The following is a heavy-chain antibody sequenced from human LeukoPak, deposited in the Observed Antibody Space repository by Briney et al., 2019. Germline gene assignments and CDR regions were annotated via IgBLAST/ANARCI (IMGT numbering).Heavy chain of an antibody. Sequence: ASVTVSCKASGYTFTSYGISWVRQAPGQGLEWMGWISAYNGNTNYAQKLQGRVTMTTDTSTSTAYMELRSLRSDDTAVYYCARDRSVVVPAATWFDPWGQGTLVTVSS. CDR2: ISAYNGNT. CDR1: GYTFTSYG. CDR3: ARDRSVVVPAATWFDP. V-gene: IGHV1-18*01. D-gene: IGHD2-2*01. J-gene: IGHJ5*02.